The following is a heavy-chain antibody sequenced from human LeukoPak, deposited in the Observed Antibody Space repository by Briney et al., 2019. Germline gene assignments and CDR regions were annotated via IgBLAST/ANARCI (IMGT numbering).Heavy chain of an antibody. Sequence: GGSLRLSCAASGFTVSSNYMSWVRQAPGKGLEWVGRIKPKTDGETTEYAAPVKGRFSISRDDSKNMLYLQMNSLKTEDTAVYYCITPLPYSAQGGQGTLVTVS. CDR1: GFTVSSNY. CDR2: IKPKTDGETT. J-gene: IGHJ4*02. CDR3: ITPLPYSAQ. V-gene: IGHV3-15*01. D-gene: IGHD2-21*01.